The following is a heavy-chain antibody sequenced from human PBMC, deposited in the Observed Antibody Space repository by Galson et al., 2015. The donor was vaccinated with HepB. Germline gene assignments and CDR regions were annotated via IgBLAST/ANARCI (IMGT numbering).Heavy chain of an antibody. CDR3: ARVGGRDYDFWSGYYLY. CDR1: GGTFSSYA. J-gene: IGHJ4*02. V-gene: IGHV1-69*13. D-gene: IGHD3-3*01. Sequence: SVKVSCKASGGTFSSYAISWVRQAPGQGLEWMGGIIPIFGTANYAQKFQGRVTITADESTSTAYMELSSLRSEDTAVYYCARVGGRDYDFWSGYYLYWGQGTLVTVSS. CDR2: IIPIFGTA.